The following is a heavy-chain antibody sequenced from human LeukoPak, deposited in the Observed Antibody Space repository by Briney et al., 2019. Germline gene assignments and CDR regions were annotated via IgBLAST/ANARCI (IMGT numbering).Heavy chain of an antibody. CDR2: LNHSGST. V-gene: IGHV4-34*01. CDR1: GGSFSGYY. CDR3: ARDRRYSTSYYFDY. D-gene: IGHD4-11*01. Sequence: PSETLSLTCAVYGGSFSGYYWRWIRPPPGKGLEWIGELNHSGSTDYNPSLKRRVTISVDTSRNQFSLKVSSVTAADTAVYYCARDRRYSTSYYFDYWGQGTLVTVSS. J-gene: IGHJ4*02.